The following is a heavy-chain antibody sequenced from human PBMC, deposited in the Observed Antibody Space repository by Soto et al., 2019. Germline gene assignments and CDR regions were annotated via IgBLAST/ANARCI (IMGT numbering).Heavy chain of an antibody. V-gene: IGHV3-49*03. D-gene: IGHD2-2*02. Sequence: GGSLRLSCTGSGFTFGDYAMNWFRQAPGRGLDWVGIIRSKAYGGTTEYAASVKGRFTISRDDSKSTAYLQMNSLKTEDTAAYYCTRVLDVVVLPAARPSDYYYYYIDVWGKGTTVTVS. J-gene: IGHJ6*03. CDR2: IRSKAYGGTT. CDR3: TRVLDVVVLPAARPSDYYYYYIDV. CDR1: GFTFGDYA.